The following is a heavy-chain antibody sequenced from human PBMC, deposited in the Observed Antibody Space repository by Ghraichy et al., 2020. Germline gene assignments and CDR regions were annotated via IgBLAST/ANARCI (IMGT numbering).Heavy chain of an antibody. J-gene: IGHJ4*02. V-gene: IGHV4-31*03. CDR1: GGSISVANYY. CDR3: ARVSIAIYFES. CDR2: IYYSGSA. D-gene: IGHD6-13*01. Sequence: SETLSLTCTVSGGSISVANYYWSWLRQHPGKGLEWIGYIYYSGSADYNPSLKSRVIISVDTSKNHFSLRLSSVTAADTAVYYCARVSIAIYFESWGQGTLVTLSS.